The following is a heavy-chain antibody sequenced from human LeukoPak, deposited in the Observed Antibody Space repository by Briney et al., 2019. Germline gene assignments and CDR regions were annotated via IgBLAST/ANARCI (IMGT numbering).Heavy chain of an antibody. D-gene: IGHD5-18*01. V-gene: IGHV4-34*01. J-gene: IGHJ3*02. CDR2: INHSGST. Sequence: SETLSLACAVYGGSFSGYYWSWIRQPPGKGLEWIGEINHSGSTNYNPSLKSRVTISVDTSKNQLSLKLSSVTAADTAVYYCARGIGYSYGLDIWGQGTMVTVSS. CDR3: ARGIGYSYGLDI. CDR1: GGSFSGYY.